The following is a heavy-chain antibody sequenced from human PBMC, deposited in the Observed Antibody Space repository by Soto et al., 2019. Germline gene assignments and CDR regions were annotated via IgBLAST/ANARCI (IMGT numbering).Heavy chain of an antibody. CDR1: GFIFSSYE. CDR2: ISSSGSTI. V-gene: IGHV3-48*03. J-gene: IGHJ4*02. D-gene: IGHD3-22*01. CDR3: ARAYYYDSSGSRAPFDY. Sequence: GESLKISCAASGFIFSSYEMNWVRQAPGKGLEWVSYISSSGSTIYYADSVKGRFTISRDNAKNSLYLQMNSLRAEDTAVYYCARAYYYDSSGSRAPFDYWGQGTLVTVSS.